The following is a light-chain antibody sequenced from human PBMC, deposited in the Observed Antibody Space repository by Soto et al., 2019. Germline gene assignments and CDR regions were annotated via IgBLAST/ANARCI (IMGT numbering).Light chain of an antibody. V-gene: IGLV2-14*01. CDR1: SSDVGGYNY. Sequence: QSVLTQPASVSGSPGQSITISCTGTSSDVGGYNYVSWYQQHPGKAPKLMIYEVSNRPSGVSNRFSGSKSGNTASLTISGLQAEDEADYYCSSYTSSSTLNYLFGTGTKVTVL. J-gene: IGLJ1*01. CDR2: EVS. CDR3: SSYTSSSTLNYL.